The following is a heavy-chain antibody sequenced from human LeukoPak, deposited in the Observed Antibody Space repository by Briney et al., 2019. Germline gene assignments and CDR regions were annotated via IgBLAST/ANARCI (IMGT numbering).Heavy chain of an antibody. CDR1: GYTLTSNY. CDR3: ARAVAAGRRFDY. Sequence: ASVKVSCKASGYTLTSNYIHWVRQAPGQGLEWLGTINPSGGSTTFAQKFQGRVTMTRDTSTSTLYMELSSLESDDTAMYFCARAVAAGRRFDYWGQGTLAIVSS. V-gene: IGHV1-46*01. CDR2: INPSGGST. D-gene: IGHD6-13*01. J-gene: IGHJ4*02.